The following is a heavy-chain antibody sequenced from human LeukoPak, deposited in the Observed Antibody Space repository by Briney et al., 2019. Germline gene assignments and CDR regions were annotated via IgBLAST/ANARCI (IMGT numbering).Heavy chain of an antibody. CDR1: GFTFSSYG. J-gene: IGHJ4*02. D-gene: IGHD2-8*01. CDR2: IWYDGSNK. Sequence: PGRSLRLSCAASGFTFSSYGMHWVRQAPGKGLEWVAVIWYDGSNKYYADSVKGRFTISRDNSKNTLYLQMNSLRAEDTAVYYCARAAVYGPFDYWGQGTLVTVSS. V-gene: IGHV3-33*01. CDR3: ARAAVYGPFDY.